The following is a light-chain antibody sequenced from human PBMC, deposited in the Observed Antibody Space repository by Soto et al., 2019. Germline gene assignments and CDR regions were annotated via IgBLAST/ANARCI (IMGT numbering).Light chain of an antibody. CDR3: QQRSNWPLT. V-gene: IGKV3-11*01. CDR1: QSVSSY. J-gene: IGKJ4*01. CDR2: GAS. Sequence: EIVLTQSPATLSLSPGERATLSCRASQSVSSYLAWYQQKPGQAPRLLIYGASTRATGIPDRFSGSGSGTDFTLTISSPEPEDFAVYYCQQRSNWPLTFGGGTKVDIK.